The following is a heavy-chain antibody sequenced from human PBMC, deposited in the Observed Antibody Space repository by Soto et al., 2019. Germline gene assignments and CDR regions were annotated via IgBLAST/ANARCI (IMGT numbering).Heavy chain of an antibody. Sequence: QVQLVQSGAEVKKPGASVKVSCKASGYTFTSYGISWVRQAPGQGLEWMGWISAYNGKTNYAQKLQGRVTMTTDTATSAAYMELRRLRSDDTAVYYCARDKGDGSRSYYGYWGQGTLVTVSS. CDR3: ARDKGDGSRSYYGY. CDR2: ISAYNGKT. CDR1: GYTFTSYG. D-gene: IGHD3-10*01. J-gene: IGHJ4*02. V-gene: IGHV1-18*01.